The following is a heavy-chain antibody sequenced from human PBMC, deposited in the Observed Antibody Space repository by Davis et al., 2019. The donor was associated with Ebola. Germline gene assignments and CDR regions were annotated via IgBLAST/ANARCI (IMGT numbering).Heavy chain of an antibody. D-gene: IGHD3-3*01. CDR2: IYYSGST. J-gene: IGHJ3*02. CDR3: ARHFTIFGVVNAFDI. Sequence: SETLSLTCTVSGGSISSYYWSWIRQPPGKGLEWIGYIYYSGSTNYNPSLKSRVTISVDTSKNQFSLKLSSVTAADTAVYYCARHFTIFGVVNAFDIWGQGTMVTVSS. V-gene: IGHV4-59*08. CDR1: GGSISSYY.